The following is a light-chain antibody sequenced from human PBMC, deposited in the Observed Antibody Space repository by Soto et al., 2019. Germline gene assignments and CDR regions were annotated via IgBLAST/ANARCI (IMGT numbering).Light chain of an antibody. Sequence: QSVLTQPPSASGTPGQRVTVSCSGSSSNIGSNTVNWYQQLPGTAPKVLIYSNNQRPSGVPDRVSGSKSGTSASLAISGLQSEDEADYYCASWDDSLSSWVFGGGTKVTVL. CDR2: SNN. CDR3: ASWDDSLSSWV. V-gene: IGLV1-44*01. J-gene: IGLJ3*02. CDR1: SSNIGSNT.